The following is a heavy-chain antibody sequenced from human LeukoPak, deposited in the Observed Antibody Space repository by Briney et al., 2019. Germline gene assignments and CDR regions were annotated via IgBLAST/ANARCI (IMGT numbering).Heavy chain of an antibody. CDR1: GGSFSGYY. CDR2: INHSGST. V-gene: IGHV4-34*01. CDR3: ARDQVGADDAFDI. J-gene: IGHJ3*02. D-gene: IGHD1-26*01. Sequence: PSETLSLTCAVYGGSFSGYYWSWIRQPPGKGLEWIGEINHSGSTNYNPSLKSRVTISVDTSKNQFSLKLSSVTAADTAVYYCARDQVGADDAFDIWGQGTMVTVSS.